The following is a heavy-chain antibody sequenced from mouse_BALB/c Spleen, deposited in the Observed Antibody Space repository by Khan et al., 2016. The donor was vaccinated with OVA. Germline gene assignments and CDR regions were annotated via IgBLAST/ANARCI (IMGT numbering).Heavy chain of an antibody. V-gene: IGHV1-77*01. D-gene: IGHD1-1*01. J-gene: IGHJ3*01. CDR1: GYTFTDYV. CDR2: IFPGGGSS. CDR3: ARGGYSVFAY. Sequence: QVQLQQSGPELVKPGASVKMSCKASGYTFTDYVINWVKQRTGQGLEWIGDIFPGGGSSYYNETFKGKATLTADKSSNTGYMQLSSLTFEDSAVYFCARGGYSVFAYWGQGTLVTVSA.